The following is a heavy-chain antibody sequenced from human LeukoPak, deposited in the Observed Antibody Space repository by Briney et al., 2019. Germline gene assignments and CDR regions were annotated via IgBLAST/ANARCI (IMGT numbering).Heavy chain of an antibody. V-gene: IGHV3-30*02. CDR1: GFTFSSYG. J-gene: IGHJ4*02. D-gene: IGHD3-3*01. CDR3: AKGVTIFGVVIMGYFDY. CDR2: IRYDGSNK. Sequence: SGGSLRLSCAASGFTFSSYGMHWVRQAPGKGLEWVAFIRYDGSNKYYADSVKGRFTIPRDNSKNTLYLQMNSLRTEDTAMYYCAKGVTIFGVVIMGYFDYWGQGTLVTVSS.